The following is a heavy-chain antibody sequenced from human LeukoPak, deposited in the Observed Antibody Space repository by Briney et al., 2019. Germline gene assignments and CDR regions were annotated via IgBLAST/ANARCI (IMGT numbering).Heavy chain of an antibody. D-gene: IGHD1-1*01. CDR2: ISSNGVIT. CDR1: GFTFSSYA. Sequence: GGSLRLSCSASGFTFSSYAIHWVRQAPGKGLEYVSAISSNGVITYYADSVKGRFTISRDNSKNTLYLQMSSLRAEETAVYYCVRDGTGGAFDIWGQGSMVTVSS. V-gene: IGHV3-64D*06. J-gene: IGHJ3*02. CDR3: VRDGTGGAFDI.